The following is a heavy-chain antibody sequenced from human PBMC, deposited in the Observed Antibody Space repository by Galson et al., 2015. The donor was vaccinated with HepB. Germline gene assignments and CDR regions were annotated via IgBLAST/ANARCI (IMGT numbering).Heavy chain of an antibody. V-gene: IGHV1-2*02. CDR1: GYTFTGYY. D-gene: IGHD2-21*02. CDR3: ARNGMVVTRSRGGEYFQH. CDR2: INPNSGGT. Sequence: SVKVSCKASGYTFTGYYMHWVRQAPGQGLEWMGWINPNSGGTNYAQKFQGRVTMTRDTSISTAYMELSRLRSDDTAVYYCARNGMVVTRSRGGEYFQHWGQGTLVTVSS. J-gene: IGHJ1*01.